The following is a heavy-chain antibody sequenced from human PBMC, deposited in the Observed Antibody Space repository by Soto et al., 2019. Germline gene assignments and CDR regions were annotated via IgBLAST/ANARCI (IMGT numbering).Heavy chain of an antibody. D-gene: IGHD5-18*01. Sequence: PGGSLRLSCAASGFTFSSYGMHWVRQAPGKGLEWVAVISYDGSNKYYADSVKGRFTISRDNSKNTLYLQMNSLRAEDTAVYYCEGREYSDGDDAVDIWGQGTMVTVSS. CDR3: EGREYSDGDDAVDI. CDR2: ISYDGSNK. CDR1: GFTFSSYG. J-gene: IGHJ3*02. V-gene: IGHV3-30*03.